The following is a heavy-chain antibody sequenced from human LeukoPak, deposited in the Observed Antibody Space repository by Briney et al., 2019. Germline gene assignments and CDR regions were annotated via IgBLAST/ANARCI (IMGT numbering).Heavy chain of an antibody. CDR3: AGVVYSHYWPEGMDV. J-gene: IGHJ6*02. CDR2: IYNSETT. D-gene: IGHD4-11*01. V-gene: IGHV4-59*01. Sequence: SETLSLTCTVSGDSISSYYWSWIRQPPGKGLEWIGYIYNSETTNYNPSLESRVTISEDTSKNQFSLMLTSVTAADTAVYYCAGVVYSHYWPEGMDVWGQGTTVTVSS. CDR1: GDSISSYY.